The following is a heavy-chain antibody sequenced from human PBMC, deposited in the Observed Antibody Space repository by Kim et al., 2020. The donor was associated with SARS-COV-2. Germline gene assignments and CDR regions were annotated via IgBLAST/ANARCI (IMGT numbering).Heavy chain of an antibody. CDR3: ARSYHNSKLDY. D-gene: IGHD3-22*01. CDR1: VYTFTSYD. Sequence: ASVNVSCKASVYTFTSYDINWVRQATGQGLEWMGWMNPNSGNTGYAQKFQGRVTMTWNTSISTACMELSSLRSEDTAVYYFARSYHNSKLDYWGQGTLVTVSP. CDR2: MNPNSGNT. V-gene: IGHV1-8*01. J-gene: IGHJ4*02.